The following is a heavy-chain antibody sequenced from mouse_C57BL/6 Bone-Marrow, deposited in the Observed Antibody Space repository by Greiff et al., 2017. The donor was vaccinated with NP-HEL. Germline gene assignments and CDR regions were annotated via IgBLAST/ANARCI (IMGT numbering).Heavy chain of an antibody. D-gene: IGHD1-1*01. CDR2: INPSSGYT. J-gene: IGHJ3*01. CDR3: ARPYYGSSWGFAY. CDR1: GYTFTSYT. Sequence: QVQLQQSGAELARPGASVKMSCKASGYTFTSYTMHWVKQRPGQGLEWIGYINPSSGYTKYNQKFKDKATLTADKSSSTAYMQLSSLTSEDSAVYYCARPYYGSSWGFAYWGQGTLVTVSA. V-gene: IGHV1-4*01.